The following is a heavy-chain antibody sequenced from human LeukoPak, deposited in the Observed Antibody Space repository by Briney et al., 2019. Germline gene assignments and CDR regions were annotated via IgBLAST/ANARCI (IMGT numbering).Heavy chain of an antibody. CDR1: GYTFTGYY. CDR3: VRDRTKYCSSTSCPLDY. V-gene: IGHV1-2*02. CDR2: INPNSGGT. J-gene: IGHJ4*02. D-gene: IGHD2-2*01. Sequence: ASVKVSCKASGYTFTGYYMHWVRQSPGQGLEWMGWINPNSGGTNYAQKFQGRVTMTRDTSISTAYMELSRLRSDDTAVYYCVRDRTKYCSSTSCPLDYWGQGTLVTVSS.